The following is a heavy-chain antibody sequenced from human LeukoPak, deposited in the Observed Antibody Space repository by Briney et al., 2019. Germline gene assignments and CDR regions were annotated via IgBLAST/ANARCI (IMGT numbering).Heavy chain of an antibody. CDR1: GDSVSSNSVT. V-gene: IGHV6-1*01. Sequence: SQTLSLTCAISGDSVSSNSVTWHWIRQSPARGLEWLGRTYYRSTWYNDYAVTVRGRITVNPDTSKNQFSLHLNSVTPEDTAVYYCARRLTQYDCFDPWGQGILVTVSS. J-gene: IGHJ5*02. CDR3: ARRLTQYDCFDP. CDR2: TYYRSTWYN. D-gene: IGHD2-2*01.